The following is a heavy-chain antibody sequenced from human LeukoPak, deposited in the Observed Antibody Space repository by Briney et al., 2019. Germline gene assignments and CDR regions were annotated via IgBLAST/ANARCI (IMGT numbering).Heavy chain of an antibody. D-gene: IGHD3-22*01. V-gene: IGHV4-59*01. Sequence: SETLSLTCTVSGGSISSYYWSWIRQPPGKGLEWIGDIYYSGSTNYNPSLKSRVTISVDTSKNQFSLKLSSVTAADTAVYYCARDLYYYDSSGYYYRYDAFDIWGQGTMVTVSS. CDR3: ARDLYYYDSSGYYYRYDAFDI. CDR1: GGSISSYY. CDR2: IYYSGST. J-gene: IGHJ3*02.